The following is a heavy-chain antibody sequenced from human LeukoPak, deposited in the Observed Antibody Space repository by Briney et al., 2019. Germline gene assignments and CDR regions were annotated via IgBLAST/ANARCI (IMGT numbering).Heavy chain of an antibody. D-gene: IGHD3-10*01. V-gene: IGHV3-74*03. CDR1: GFTFSSNY. Sequence: GGSLRLSCAASGFTFSSNYMHWVRQAPGKWLVWVPRINTDGSDTTYADFVKGRSTISRDNAKNTLYLEMNSLRAEDTAVYYCARALRSPGDSGLDYWGQGALVTVSS. CDR2: INTDGSDT. CDR3: ARALRSPGDSGLDY. J-gene: IGHJ4*02.